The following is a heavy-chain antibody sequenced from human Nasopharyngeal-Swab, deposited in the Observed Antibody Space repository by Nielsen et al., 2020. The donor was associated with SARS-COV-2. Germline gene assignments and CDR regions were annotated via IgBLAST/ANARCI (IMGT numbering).Heavy chain of an antibody. J-gene: IGHJ4*02. V-gene: IGHV4-34*01. CDR2: INHSGST. CDR3: ARENYYDSSDYYGGYFDY. Sequence: SETLSLTCAVYGGSFSGYYWNWIRQPPGKGLEWIGEINHSGSTNYNPSLKSRVTISVDTSKNQFSLRLSSVTAADTAVYYCARENYYDSSDYYGGYFDYWGQGTLVTVSS. D-gene: IGHD3-22*01. CDR1: GGSFSGYY.